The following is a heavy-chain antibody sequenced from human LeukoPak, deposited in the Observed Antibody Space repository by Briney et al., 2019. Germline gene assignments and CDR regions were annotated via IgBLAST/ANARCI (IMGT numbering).Heavy chain of an antibody. CDR3: ASARELRFLEWFSN. D-gene: IGHD3-3*01. Sequence: PGGSLRLSCAASGFTFDDYAMHWVRQAPGKGLEWVSGISWNSATITYADSVKGRFTISRDNAKNSLSLQMNSLRAEDTAVYYCASARELRFLEWFSNWGQGTLVIVSS. CDR2: ISWNSATI. J-gene: IGHJ4*02. V-gene: IGHV3-9*01. CDR1: GFTFDDYA.